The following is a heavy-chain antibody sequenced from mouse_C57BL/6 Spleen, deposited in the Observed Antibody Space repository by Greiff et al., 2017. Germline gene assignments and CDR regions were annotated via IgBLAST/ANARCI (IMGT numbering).Heavy chain of an antibody. J-gene: IGHJ4*01. CDR2: IYPGSGST. CDR3: AIDSSGYDYAMDY. V-gene: IGHV1-55*01. CDR1: GYTFTSYW. Sequence: VQLQQPGAELVKPGASVKMSCKASGYTFTSYWITWVKQRPGQGLEWIGDIYPGSGSTNYNEKFKSKATLTVDTSSSTAYMQLSSLTSEDSAVYYCAIDSSGYDYAMDYWGQGTSVTVSS. D-gene: IGHD3-2*02.